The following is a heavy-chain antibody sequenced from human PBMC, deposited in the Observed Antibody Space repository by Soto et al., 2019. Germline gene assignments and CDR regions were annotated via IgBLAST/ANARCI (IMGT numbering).Heavy chain of an antibody. D-gene: IGHD6-13*01. CDR1: GGTFSSYA. CDR3: ARGSSSWYNWFDP. J-gene: IGHJ5*02. CDR2: IIPIFGTA. Sequence: SVKVSCKASGGTFSSYAISWVRQAPGQGLEWMGGIIPIFGTANYAQKFQGRVTITADESTSTAYMELSSLRSEDTAVYYCARGSSSWYNWFDPWGQGTPVTVSS. V-gene: IGHV1-69*13.